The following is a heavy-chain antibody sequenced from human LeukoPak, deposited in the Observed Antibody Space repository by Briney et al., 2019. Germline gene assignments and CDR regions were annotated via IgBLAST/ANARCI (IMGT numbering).Heavy chain of an antibody. CDR2: IYTNENT. V-gene: IGHV4-4*07. J-gene: IGHJ4*02. CDR1: GGSISIYY. D-gene: IGHD2-21*02. Sequence: SETLSLTCTVSGGSISIYYWNWIRQPAGKGLEWIGRIYTNENTFFNPSLKSRVTISVDTSKNQFSLKLSSVTAADTAVYYCAGRGRGGDLPFGYWGRGTLVTVSS. CDR3: AGRGRGGDLPFGY.